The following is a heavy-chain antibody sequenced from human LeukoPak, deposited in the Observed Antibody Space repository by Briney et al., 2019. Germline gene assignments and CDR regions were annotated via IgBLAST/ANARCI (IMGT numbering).Heavy chain of an antibody. CDR3: ARVDSSSLR. V-gene: IGHV1-8*01. Sequence: GASVKVSCKASGYTFTSYDINWVRQATGQGLEWMGWMNTNSGNTGYARKFQGRVTMTRNTSIRTAYMELSSLRSEDTAVYYCARVDSSSLRWGQGTLVTVSS. CDR2: MNTNSGNT. D-gene: IGHD6-6*01. J-gene: IGHJ4*02. CDR1: GYTFTSYD.